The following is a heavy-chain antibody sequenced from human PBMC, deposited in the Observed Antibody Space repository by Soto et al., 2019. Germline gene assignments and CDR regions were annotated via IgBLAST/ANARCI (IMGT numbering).Heavy chain of an antibody. CDR1: GFTFSSHA. D-gene: IGHD5-18*01. CDR3: ARIQLDTIMALDY. CDR2: ITNTGGST. J-gene: IGHJ4*02. Sequence: GVLRLSCAGSGFTFSSHAVSWVRQAPGKGLECVSSITNTGGSTYYADSVKGRFTISRDNSKNTVYLQMNSLRAEDTAVYYCARIQLDTIMALDYWGQGTPVTVSS. V-gene: IGHV3-23*01.